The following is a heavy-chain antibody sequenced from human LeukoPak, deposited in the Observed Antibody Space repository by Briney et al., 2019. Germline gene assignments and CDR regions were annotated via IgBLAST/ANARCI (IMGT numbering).Heavy chain of an antibody. CDR2: ISYDGSNK. J-gene: IGHJ6*02. Sequence: GRSLRLSCAASGFTFSSYAMHWVRQAPGKGLEWVAVISYDGSNKYYADSVKGRFTISRENSKNTLYLEMNSLRPEDTAVYFCARGGYYDFSTGYYQAQYYRGMDVWGQGTTVTVSS. CDR3: ARGGYYDFSTGYYQAQYYRGMDV. V-gene: IGHV3-30-3*01. CDR1: GFTFSSYA. D-gene: IGHD3-3*01.